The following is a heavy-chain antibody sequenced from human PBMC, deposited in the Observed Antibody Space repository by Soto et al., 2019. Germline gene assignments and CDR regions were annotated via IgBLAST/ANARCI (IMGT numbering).Heavy chain of an antibody. CDR3: VRSLGWRDAFDI. D-gene: IGHD6-19*01. CDR1: GFTFSNYW. V-gene: IGHV3-7*01. J-gene: IGHJ3*02. Sequence: EVQLVESGGGLVQPGGSLRLSCAASGFTFSNYWMSWVRQAPGKGLEWVANIKQDGSEEYYVDFVKGRFTISRDNAKNALYLQVNSLKAEDTAVYYCVRSLGWRDAFDIWGQGTMVTVSS. CDR2: IKQDGSEE.